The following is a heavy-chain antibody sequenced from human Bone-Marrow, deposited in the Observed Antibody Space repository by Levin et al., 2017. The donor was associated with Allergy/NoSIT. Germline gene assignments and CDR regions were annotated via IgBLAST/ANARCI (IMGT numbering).Heavy chain of an antibody. CDR1: GFTFGDNA. J-gene: IGHJ6*02. CDR2: IRGKAFGGTR. D-gene: IGHD5-12*01. Sequence: SLRLSCTTSGFTFGDNAIIWFRQAPGKGLEWVSFIRGKAFGGTREYAASVKGRFTISRDESKSAAYLQMNSLKTEDTAVYFCSRSCGGLATTRCDYYGMDVWGQGTTVTVSS. V-gene: IGHV3-49*03. CDR3: SRSCGGLATTRCDYYGMDV.